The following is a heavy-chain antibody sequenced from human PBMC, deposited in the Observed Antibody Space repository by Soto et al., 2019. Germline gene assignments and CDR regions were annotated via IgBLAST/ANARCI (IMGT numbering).Heavy chain of an antibody. D-gene: IGHD6-13*01. CDR1: GFTFSDYY. CDR2: ISSSGSTI. Sequence: GGCMRLSCAASGFTFSDYYMSWIRQAPGKGLEWVSYISSSGSTIYYADSVKGRFIIARDKSKNTVYLHMNILRSDYTAVYYCARDLAAADYWGQGTLVTVTA. J-gene: IGHJ4*02. V-gene: IGHV3-11*01. CDR3: ARDLAAADY.